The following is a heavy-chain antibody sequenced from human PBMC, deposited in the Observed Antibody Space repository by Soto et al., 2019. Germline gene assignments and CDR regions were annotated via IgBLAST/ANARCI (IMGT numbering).Heavy chain of an antibody. V-gene: IGHV1-18*04. D-gene: IGHD4-17*01. CDR3: ARGGDYGDYGGAFDI. CDR2: ISTYNGDT. J-gene: IGHJ3*02. Sequence: QGQLVQSGGEVKKPGASVKVSCRASGYTFTTYGMSWVRQAPGQGLEWLGWISTYNGDTNYAQKVQGRVTLTTDTSMRTAYMELRSLRYDDTAVYYCARGGDYGDYGGAFDIWGQGTLVTVSS. CDR1: GYTFTTYG.